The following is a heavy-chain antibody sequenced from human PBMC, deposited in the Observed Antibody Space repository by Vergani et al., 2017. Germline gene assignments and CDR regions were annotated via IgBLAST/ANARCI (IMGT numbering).Heavy chain of an antibody. CDR3: ARDAGAYYDILTGYTGFDP. CDR2: IYYSGST. Sequence: QVQLQESGPGLVKPSETLSLTCTVSGGSISSYYWSWIRQPPGKGLEWIGYIYYSGSTNYNPSLKSRVTISVDTSKNQFSLKLSSVTAADTAVYYCARDAGAYYDILTGYTGFDPWGQGTLVIVSS. J-gene: IGHJ5*02. D-gene: IGHD3-9*01. CDR1: GGSISSYY. V-gene: IGHV4-59*01.